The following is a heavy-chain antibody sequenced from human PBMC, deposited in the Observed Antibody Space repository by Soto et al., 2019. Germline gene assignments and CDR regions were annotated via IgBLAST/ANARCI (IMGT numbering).Heavy chain of an antibody. CDR1: GFSLSTRDVG. CDR3: AQKRPHYFDY. J-gene: IGHJ4*02. Sequence: QITLKESGPTLVKPTQPLTLTCTFSGFSLSTRDVGVGWIRQPPGKALEWLAVIYWDDSKHYSPSLKTRATITKDTSKNPVVLTVTNMDPVDTATYYCAQKRPHYFDYWGQGTLVTVSS. CDR2: IYWDDSK. V-gene: IGHV2-5*02.